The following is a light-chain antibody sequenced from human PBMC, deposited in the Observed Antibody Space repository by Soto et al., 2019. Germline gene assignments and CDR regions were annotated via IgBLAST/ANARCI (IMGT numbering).Light chain of an antibody. CDR3: QHRYNWPQT. J-gene: IGKJ1*01. CDR2: DAF. Sequence: EIVLTQSPATLSLSPGERATLACRASQRISSYLAWYQQNTGQAPMLLIYDAFSRATGIPARFSASGSGTDFTLTISSLEPEDFAVYYCQHRYNWPQTFGNGTKVEIK. V-gene: IGKV3-11*01. CDR1: QRISSY.